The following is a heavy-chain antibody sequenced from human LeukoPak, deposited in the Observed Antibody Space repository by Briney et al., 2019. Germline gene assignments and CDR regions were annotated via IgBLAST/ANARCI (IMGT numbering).Heavy chain of an antibody. CDR3: ARDRGSWGFDY. J-gene: IGHJ4*02. D-gene: IGHD6-13*01. V-gene: IGHV3-48*04. CDR1: GFTFSSYA. CDR2: ISSSGSTI. Sequence: GGSLRLSCAASGFTFSSYAMSWVRQAPGKGLEWVSYISSSGSTIYYADSVKGRFTISRDNAKNSLYLQMNSLRAEDTAVYYCARDRGSWGFDYWGQGTLVTVSS.